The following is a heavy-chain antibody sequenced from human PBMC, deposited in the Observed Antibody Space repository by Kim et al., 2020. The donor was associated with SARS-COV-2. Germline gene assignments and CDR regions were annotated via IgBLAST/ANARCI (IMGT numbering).Heavy chain of an antibody. CDR1: GFRLSDYD. V-gene: IGHV3-13*05. J-gene: IGHJ3*01. CDR3: ARKRYLGAFDL. Sequence: GGSLRLSCAVSGFRLSDYDMHWVRQPIGKALEWVSGIGTGAGDPYYPDSVQGRLTVSREEAKNSFYLEINSLRVDDTAVYYCARKRYLGAFDLWGQGTMV. D-gene: IGHD7-27*01. CDR2: IGTGAGDP.